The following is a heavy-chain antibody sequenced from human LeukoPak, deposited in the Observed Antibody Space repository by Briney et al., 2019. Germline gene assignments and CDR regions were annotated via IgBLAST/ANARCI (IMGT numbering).Heavy chain of an antibody. V-gene: IGHV3-33*01. CDR3: ARENYEGSGSHYFAFYV. CDR1: GRTIGVYG. CDR2: ICIDGSKK. Sequence: GGSLRLSCEASGRTIGVYGRIWVRQAPGKGVEWVAAICIDGSKKYYADSVKGGFTISREKNRKTELMQMDSLRGEETAVYYCARENYEGSGSHYFAFYVWGQRTIVTFSS. D-gene: IGHD3-10*01. J-gene: IGHJ3*01.